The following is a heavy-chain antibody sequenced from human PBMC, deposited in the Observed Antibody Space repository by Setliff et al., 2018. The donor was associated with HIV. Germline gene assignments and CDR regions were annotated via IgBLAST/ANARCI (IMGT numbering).Heavy chain of an antibody. D-gene: IGHD2-2*01. CDR2: IYPGDSDT. CDR1: GYRFTNYW. CDR3: ARQSYCSSTSCYHDAFDI. Sequence: PGESLKISCKGSGYRFTNYWIGWVRQMPGKGLEWMGIIYPGDSDTRYSPSFQGQVTISADKSISIAYLQWSSLKASDTAMYYCARQSYCSSTSCYHDAFDIWGQGTMVTVSS. V-gene: IGHV5-51*01. J-gene: IGHJ3*02.